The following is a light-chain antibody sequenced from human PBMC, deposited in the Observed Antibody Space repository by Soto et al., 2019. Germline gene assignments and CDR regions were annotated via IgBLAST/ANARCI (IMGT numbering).Light chain of an antibody. CDR3: QQYNNGPPLT. CDR1: QSVSRN. CDR2: AAS. J-gene: IGKJ4*01. V-gene: IGKV3D-15*01. Sequence: EIVMTQSPATLSVSPGERATLSCRASQSVSRNLGWYQQKPGQAPRLLIYAASTRATGIPARFSGSGSGTEFNLTINSLQSEDFSVYYCQQYNNGPPLTFGGGTKVEIK.